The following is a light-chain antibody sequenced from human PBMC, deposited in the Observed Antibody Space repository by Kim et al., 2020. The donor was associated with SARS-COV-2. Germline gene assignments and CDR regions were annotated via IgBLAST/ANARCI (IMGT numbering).Light chain of an antibody. J-gene: IGLJ2*01. CDR2: QDS. CDR3: QAWDIYVV. CDR1: KLGDKY. V-gene: IGLV3-1*01. Sequence: SYELTQPPSVSVSPGQTASITCSGDKLGDKYACWYQQKPGQSPVLVIYQDSKRPSGIPERFSGSNSGNTATLTISGTQAMDEADYYCQAWDIYVVFGGGT.